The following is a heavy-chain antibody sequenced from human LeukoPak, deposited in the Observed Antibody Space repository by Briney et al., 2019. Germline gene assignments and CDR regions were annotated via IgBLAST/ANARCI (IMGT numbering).Heavy chain of an antibody. CDR1: GGSISSGDYY. J-gene: IGHJ3*02. V-gene: IGHV4-30-4*08. CDR2: IYYSGST. Sequence: SQTLSLTCTVPGGSISSGDYYWSWIRQPPGKGLEWIGYIYYSGSTYYNPSLKSRVTISVDTSKNQFSLKLSSVTAADTAVYYCARADIVVVPAAADAFDIWGQGTMVTVSS. D-gene: IGHD2-2*01. CDR3: ARADIVVVPAAADAFDI.